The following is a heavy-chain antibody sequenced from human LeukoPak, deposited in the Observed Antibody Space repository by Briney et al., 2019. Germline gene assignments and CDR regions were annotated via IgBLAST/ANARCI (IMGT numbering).Heavy chain of an antibody. CDR2: IKQDGSET. CDR3: ARDERLWFGESEFDN. V-gene: IGHV3-7*01. J-gene: IGHJ5*02. CDR1: GFRFSDYW. D-gene: IGHD3-10*01. Sequence: GGSLRLSCAASGFRFSDYWMSWVRQTPGKGLEWVANIKQDGSETHYADSVMGRFTISRDNARNTPYLQMSSLRAEDTAVYYCARDERLWFGESEFDNWGQGNLVTVSS.